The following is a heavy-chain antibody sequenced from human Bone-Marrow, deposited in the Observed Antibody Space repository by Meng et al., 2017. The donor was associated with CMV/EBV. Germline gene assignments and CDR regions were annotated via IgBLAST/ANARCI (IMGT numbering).Heavy chain of an antibody. D-gene: IGHD3-16*01. CDR1: GFTFSSYG. CDR2: IRYNGEDE. V-gene: IGHV3-30*02. CDR3: AKVEGSYAADY. J-gene: IGHJ4*02. Sequence: GGSLRLSCAASGFTFSSYGMEWVRQAPGKGLEWVAFIRYNGEDEYYADSVKGRFTISRDNSKSTLYLQMNSLRAEDTGVYYCAKVEGSYAADYWGQGTLVTVSS.